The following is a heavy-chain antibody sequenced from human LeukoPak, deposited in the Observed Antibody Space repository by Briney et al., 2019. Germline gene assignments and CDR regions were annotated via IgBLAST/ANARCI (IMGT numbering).Heavy chain of an antibody. D-gene: IGHD1-26*01. J-gene: IGHJ6*03. CDR1: GFTFSSYS. CDR2: ISSSSSYI. V-gene: IGHV3-21*01. CDR3: ARDPYSGAYGDTYYYYMDV. Sequence: PGGSLRLSCAASGFTFSSYSMNWVRQAPGKGLEWVSSISSSSSYIYYADSVKGRFTISRDNAKNSLYLQMNSLRAEDTAVYYCARDPYSGAYGDTYYYYMDVWGKGTTVTISS.